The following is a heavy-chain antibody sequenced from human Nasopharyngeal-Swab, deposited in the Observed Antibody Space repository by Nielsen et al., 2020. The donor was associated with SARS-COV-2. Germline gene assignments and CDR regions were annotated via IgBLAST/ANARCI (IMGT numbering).Heavy chain of an antibody. D-gene: IGHD2/OR15-2a*01. CDR3: AKDLKGPYFF. V-gene: IGHV3-23*01. CDR1: GFPFSTYG. CDR2: ISGRGDNT. J-gene: IGHJ4*02. Sequence: GGSLRLSCAASGFPFSTYGMSWVRQAPGKGLEWVSSISGRGDNTYYADSVKGRFTISRGNSKNTLYLQMNSLRAEDTAIYYCAKDLKGPYFFWGQGTLVTVSS.